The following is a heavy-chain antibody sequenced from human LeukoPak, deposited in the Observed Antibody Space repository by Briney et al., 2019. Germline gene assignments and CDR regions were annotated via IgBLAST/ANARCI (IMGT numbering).Heavy chain of an antibody. D-gene: IGHD1-26*01. J-gene: IGHJ5*02. CDR3: ARHRYRSGSDWIDP. CDR2: IYYSGGT. CDR1: GGSISSGDYY. V-gene: IGHV4-30-4*01. Sequence: SETLSLTCTVSGGSISSGDYYWSWIRQPPGKGLEWIGYIYYSGGTYYNPSLKSRVTISVDTSKDQFSLKLSSVTAADTAVYYCARHRYRSGSDWIDPWGQGTLVTVSS.